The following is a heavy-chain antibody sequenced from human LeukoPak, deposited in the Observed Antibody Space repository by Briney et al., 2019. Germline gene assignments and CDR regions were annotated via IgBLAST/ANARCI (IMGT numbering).Heavy chain of an antibody. CDR3: AEDIVVVPAAMEEYNWFDP. CDR1: GFTFSSYA. Sequence: QPGGSLRLSCAASGFTFSSYAMSWVRQAPGKGLEWVSAISGSGGSTYYADSVKGRFTISRDNSKNTLYLQMNSLRAEDTAVYYCAEDIVVVPAAMEEYNWFDPWGQGTLVTVSS. V-gene: IGHV3-23*01. CDR2: ISGSGGST. D-gene: IGHD2-2*01. J-gene: IGHJ5*02.